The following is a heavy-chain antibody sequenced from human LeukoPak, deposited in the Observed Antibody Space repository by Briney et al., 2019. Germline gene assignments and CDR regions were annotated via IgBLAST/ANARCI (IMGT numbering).Heavy chain of an antibody. V-gene: IGHV3-53*01. D-gene: IGHD3-16*02. CDR2: IYAGGNT. CDR1: GFTVSTNY. J-gene: IGHJ4*02. Sequence: TGGSLRLSXAASGFTVSTNYMSWVRQAPGKGVEWVSIIYAGGNTYYADSVKGRFTISRDNSKNTLYLQMNSLRAEDTAVYYCARRVWGTNRYTDCWGQGTLVTVSS. CDR3: ARRVWGTNRYTDC.